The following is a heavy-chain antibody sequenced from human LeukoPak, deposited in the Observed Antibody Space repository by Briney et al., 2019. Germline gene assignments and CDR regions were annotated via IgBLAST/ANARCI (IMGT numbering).Heavy chain of an antibody. D-gene: IGHD4-23*01. J-gene: IGHJ3*02. CDR3: AREAERGGEWAMYYYGGLKTHAFDI. CDR1: GFTFSSYA. Sequence: SGGSLRLSCAASGFTFSSYAMSWVRQAPGKGLEWVSAISGSGGSTYYADSVKGRFTISRDNSKNTLYLQMNSLRAEDTAVYYCAREAERGGEWAMYYYGGLKTHAFDIWGQGTMVTVSS. V-gene: IGHV3-23*01. CDR2: ISGSGGST.